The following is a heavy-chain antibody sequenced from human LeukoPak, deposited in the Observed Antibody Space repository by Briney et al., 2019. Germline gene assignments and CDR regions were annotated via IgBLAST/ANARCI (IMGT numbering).Heavy chain of an antibody. CDR1: GFNSGNYW. Sequence: GGSLRLSCAASGFNSGNYWMSWVRQAPGQRLEWLANIKQDGIETYYLDSVKGRFTISRDSARNSVYLQMNSLRAEDTAVYYCAKDSSIAAAGTIDYWGQGTLVTVSS. CDR2: IKQDGIET. J-gene: IGHJ4*02. D-gene: IGHD6-13*01. CDR3: AKDSSIAAAGTIDY. V-gene: IGHV3-7*03.